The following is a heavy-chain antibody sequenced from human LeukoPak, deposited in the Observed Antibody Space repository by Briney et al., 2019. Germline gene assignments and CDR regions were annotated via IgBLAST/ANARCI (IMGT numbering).Heavy chain of an antibody. CDR1: GFTFSTYS. J-gene: IGHJ4*02. CDR3: AAEREWLRIDY. Sequence: KPGGSLRLSCAASGFTFSTYSMSWVRQAQGRGLEWVSSISSGSSYIFYADSVKGRFTISRDNAKNSLYLQMNSLRAEDTAVYYCAAEREWLRIDYWGQGSLVTVSS. CDR2: ISSGSSYI. D-gene: IGHD5-12*01. V-gene: IGHV3-21*01.